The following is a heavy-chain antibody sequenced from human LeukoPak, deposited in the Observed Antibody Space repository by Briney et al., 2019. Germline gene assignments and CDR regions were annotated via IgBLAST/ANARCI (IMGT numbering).Heavy chain of an antibody. CDR3: ARGIWTETSVQYYLDY. J-gene: IGHJ4*02. CDR2: INAGNGKT. Sequence: GASVKVSCKASGFTFTNYAIQWVRQAPGQRLEWMGWINAGNGKTKYSQKFQGRVTITRDTSANTAYMELSSLRSEDTAVYYCARGIWTETSVQYYLDYWGQGTLVTVSS. D-gene: IGHD3/OR15-3a*01. CDR1: GFTFTNYA. V-gene: IGHV1-3*01.